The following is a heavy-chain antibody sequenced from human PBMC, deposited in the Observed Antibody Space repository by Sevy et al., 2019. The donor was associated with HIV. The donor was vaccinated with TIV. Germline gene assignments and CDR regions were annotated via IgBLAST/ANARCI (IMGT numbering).Heavy chain of an antibody. CDR3: ARGSYSSVGFDP. CDR1: GFTFSTYS. Sequence: GGSLRLSCAASGFTFSTYSMNWVRQAPGKGLEWVSYISIGSSTIYYAHSVKGRFTISRDNAKSSLYLQMNSLRDEDTAVYYCARGSYSSVGFDPWGQGTLVTVSS. J-gene: IGHJ5*02. D-gene: IGHD6-19*01. CDR2: ISIGSSTI. V-gene: IGHV3-48*02.